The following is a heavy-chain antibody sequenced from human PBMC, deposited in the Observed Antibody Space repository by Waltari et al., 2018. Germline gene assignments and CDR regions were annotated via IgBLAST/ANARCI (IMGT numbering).Heavy chain of an antibody. Sequence: QVQLVQSGAEVKKPGASVKVSCKASGYTFTSYAMHWVRQAPGQRLEWMGWINAGNGNTKYSQKFQGSVTITSDTSASTAYMELSSLRSEDTAVYYCARVPHSSGWHYYYYGMDVWGQGTTVTVSS. J-gene: IGHJ6*02. CDR1: GYTFTSYA. V-gene: IGHV1-3*01. D-gene: IGHD6-19*01. CDR3: ARVPHSSGWHYYYYGMDV. CDR2: INAGNGNT.